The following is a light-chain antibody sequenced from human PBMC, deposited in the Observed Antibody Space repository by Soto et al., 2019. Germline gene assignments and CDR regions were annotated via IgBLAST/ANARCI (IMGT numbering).Light chain of an antibody. CDR2: DAS. CDR1: PNITNW. Sequence: DFQMTQPPSTLSASVGDRVTITCRASPNITNWVAWYQQKPGKAPKFLIYDASTVQRGVPSRFSGSGFGTEFSLTSSSLQPDDFGSYYCQHTRTFGQGTKVEIK. V-gene: IGKV1-5*01. J-gene: IGKJ1*01. CDR3: QHTRT.